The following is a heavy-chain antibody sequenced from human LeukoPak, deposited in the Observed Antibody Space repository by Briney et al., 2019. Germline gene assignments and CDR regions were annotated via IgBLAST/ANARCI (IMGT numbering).Heavy chain of an antibody. J-gene: IGHJ4*02. D-gene: IGHD1-26*01. V-gene: IGHV1-46*01. CDR1: GYTFTSYY. CDR3: ARVSGSYLGSRSSLYYFDY. CDR2: INPSGGST. Sequence: ASVKVSCKASGYTFTSYYMHWVRQAPGQGLEWMGIINPSGGSTSYAQKFQGRVTMTRDTSTSTVYMELSSLRSEDTAVYYCARVSGSYLGSRSSLYYFDYWGQGTLVTVSS.